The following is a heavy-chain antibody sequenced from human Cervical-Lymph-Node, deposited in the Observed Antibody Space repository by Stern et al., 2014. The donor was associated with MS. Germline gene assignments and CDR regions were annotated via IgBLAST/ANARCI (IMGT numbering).Heavy chain of an antibody. D-gene: IGHD4-11*01. CDR1: GYIYTSYN. CDR2: INPGSGTT. Sequence: VQLVQYGAEVKKPGASVKVSCKAFGYIYTSYNIHWVRQAPGQGLEWMGIINPGSGTTNYTHKFQGRITMTRDTSTGTVYMDLRSLRSTDTAVYYCAISNSDDYWGQGTLVTVSS. J-gene: IGHJ4*02. V-gene: IGHV1-46*01. CDR3: AISNSDDY.